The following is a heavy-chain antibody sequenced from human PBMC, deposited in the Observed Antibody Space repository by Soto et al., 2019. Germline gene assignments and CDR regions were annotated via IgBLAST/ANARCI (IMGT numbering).Heavy chain of an antibody. V-gene: IGHV3-9*01. D-gene: IGHD2-15*01. CDR2: ISWNSGSI. Sequence: EVQLVESGGGLVQPGRSLRLSCAASGFTFDDYAMHWVRQAPGKGLEWVSGISWNSGSIGYADSVKGRFTISRDNAKNSLYLQMNSLRAEDTALYYCAKGIYCSGGSCYTYFDYWGQGTLVTVSS. CDR3: AKGIYCSGGSCYTYFDY. CDR1: GFTFDDYA. J-gene: IGHJ4*02.